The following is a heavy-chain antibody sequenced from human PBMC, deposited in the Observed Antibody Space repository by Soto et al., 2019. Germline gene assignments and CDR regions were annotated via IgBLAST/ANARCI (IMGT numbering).Heavy chain of an antibody. D-gene: IGHD1-26*01. CDR2: IIPIFGTA. CDR3: ARDGGRHSGGIDY. CDR1: GGTFSSYS. V-gene: IGHV1-69*13. J-gene: IGHJ4*02. Sequence: SVKVSCKASGGTFSSYSINWLRQSPGQGLEWMGEIIPIFGTANYAQKFQGRVTITADESTSTAYMELSSLRSEDTAVYYCARDGGRHSGGIDYWGQGTLVTVSS.